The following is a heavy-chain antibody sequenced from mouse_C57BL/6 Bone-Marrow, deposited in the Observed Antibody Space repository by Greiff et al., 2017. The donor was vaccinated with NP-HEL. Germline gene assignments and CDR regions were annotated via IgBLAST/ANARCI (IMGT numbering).Heavy chain of an antibody. V-gene: IGHV1-82*01. J-gene: IGHJ2*01. Sequence: QVQLQQSGPELVKPGASVKISCKASGYAFSSSWMNWVKQRPGKGLEWIGRIYPGDGDTNYNGKFKGKATLTADKSSSTAYMQLSSLTSEDSAVYVCARRTLYYSNYGYDYWGQGTTLTVSS. CDR3: ARRTLYYSNYGYDY. D-gene: IGHD2-5*01. CDR2: IYPGDGDT. CDR1: GYAFSSSW.